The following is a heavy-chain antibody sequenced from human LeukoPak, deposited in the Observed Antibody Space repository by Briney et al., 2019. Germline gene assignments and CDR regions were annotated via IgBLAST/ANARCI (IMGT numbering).Heavy chain of an antibody. D-gene: IGHD5-12*01. J-gene: IGHJ4*02. CDR1: GGSISSYY. CDR3: ARVSGYDWESFYDY. Sequence: PSETLSLTCTVSGGSISSYYWSWIRQPPGKGLEWIGYIYYSGSTNYNPSLKSRVTISVDASKNQFSLKLSSVTAADTAMYYCARVSGYDWESFYDYWGQGSLVTVSS. CDR2: IYYSGST. V-gene: IGHV4-59*01.